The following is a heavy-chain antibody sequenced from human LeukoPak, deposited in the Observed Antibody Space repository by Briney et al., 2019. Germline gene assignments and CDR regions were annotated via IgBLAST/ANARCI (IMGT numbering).Heavy chain of an antibody. CDR2: INPNSGGT. Sequence: ASVTVSCKASGYTFTGYYMHWVRQAPGQGPEWMGWINPNSGGTNYAQKFQGRVTMTRDTSISPAYMELSRLRSDDTAVYYCARSKFGNNWFDPWGQGTLVTVSS. J-gene: IGHJ5*02. CDR3: ARSKFGNNWFDP. D-gene: IGHD1-14*01. V-gene: IGHV1-2*02. CDR1: GYTFTGYY.